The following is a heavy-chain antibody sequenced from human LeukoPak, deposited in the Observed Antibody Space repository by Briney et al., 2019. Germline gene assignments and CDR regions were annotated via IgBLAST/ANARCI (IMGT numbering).Heavy chain of an antibody. D-gene: IGHD6-13*01. CDR1: GGSISSYY. CDR3: ARDLYSSSWYNWSDP. J-gene: IGHJ5*02. V-gene: IGHV4-59*01. Sequence: SETLSLTCTVSGGSISSYYWSWIRQPPGKGLEWIGYIYYSGSTNYNPSLKSRVTISVDTSKNQFSLKLSSVTAADTAVYYCARDLYSSSWYNWSDPWGQGTLVTVSS. CDR2: IYYSGST.